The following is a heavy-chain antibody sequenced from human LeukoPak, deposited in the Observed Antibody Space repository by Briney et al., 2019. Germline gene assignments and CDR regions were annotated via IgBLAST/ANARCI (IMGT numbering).Heavy chain of an antibody. Sequence: SETLSLTCTVSGGSLSSYYWSWIRQPPGKGLEWIGYIYYSGSTNYNPSLKSRVTISVDTSKNQFSLKLSSVTAADTAVYYCARDRHCSGGSCYSSTLYNWFDPWGQGTLVTVSS. CDR3: ARDRHCSGGSCYSSTLYNWFDP. V-gene: IGHV4-59*12. J-gene: IGHJ5*02. CDR1: GGSLSSYY. D-gene: IGHD2-15*01. CDR2: IYYSGST.